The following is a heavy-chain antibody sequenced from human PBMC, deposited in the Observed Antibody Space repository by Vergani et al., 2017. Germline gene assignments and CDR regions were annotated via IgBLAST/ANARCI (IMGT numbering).Heavy chain of an antibody. CDR1: GGPISSGSYY. D-gene: IGHD3-3*01. Sequence: QVQLQESGPGLVKPSQTLSLTCTVSGGPISSGSYYWSWIRQPAGKGLEWIGRIYTSGSTNYNPSLKSRVTISVDKSKNQCSLKLRSVTAADTAVYYCARLIWSGYYYYFDYWGQGTLVTVSS. V-gene: IGHV4-61*02. CDR2: IYTSGST. J-gene: IGHJ4*02. CDR3: ARLIWSGYYYYFDY.